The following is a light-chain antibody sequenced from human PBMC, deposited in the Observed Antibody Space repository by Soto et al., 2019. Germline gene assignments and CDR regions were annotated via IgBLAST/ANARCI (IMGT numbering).Light chain of an antibody. CDR2: SAS. CDR1: QYISTY. V-gene: IGKV1-39*01. J-gene: IGKJ4*02. CDR3: QQSYTTPRT. Sequence: DIQMTQSPSSLSASVGDRVTITCRASQYISTYLNWYRQKSGKAPEVLIYSASTLQSGVPSRFSGRGSGTDFTLTIIGLQPEDFATYYCQQSYTTPRTFGAGTKVDIK.